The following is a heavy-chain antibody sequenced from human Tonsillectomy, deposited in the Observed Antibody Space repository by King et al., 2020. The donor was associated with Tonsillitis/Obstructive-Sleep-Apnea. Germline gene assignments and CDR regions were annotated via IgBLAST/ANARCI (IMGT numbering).Heavy chain of an antibody. CDR1: GFTFSSYG. CDR2: IWYDGSNK. CDR3: ARYHSAMSEYYPIWFDP. Sequence: VQLVESGGGVVQPGRSLRLSCAASGFTFSSYGMHWVRQAPGKGLEWVAVIWYDGSNKYYADSVMGRFTISRDNSKNTVYLQMNSLRAEDTAVYYCARYHSAMSEYYPIWFDPWGQGTLVTVSS. V-gene: IGHV3-33*01. D-gene: IGHD5-18*01. J-gene: IGHJ5*02.